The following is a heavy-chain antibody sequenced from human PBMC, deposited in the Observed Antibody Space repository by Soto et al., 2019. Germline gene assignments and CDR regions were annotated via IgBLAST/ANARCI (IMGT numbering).Heavy chain of an antibody. CDR1: GGTLNNYA. CDR2: ILPVSAPP. V-gene: IGHV1-69*01. D-gene: IGHD3-22*01. J-gene: IGHJ4*02. CDR3: ARGGSGYTWFNEF. Sequence: QVQLVQSGAEVKKPGSSVRVSCKASGGTLNNYAINWVRQAPGQGLEWMGGILPVSAPPDYAQKFQGRVTITADESTNTAYMELSSLRSEDTAIYYCARGGSGYTWFNEFWGQGTLVTVSS.